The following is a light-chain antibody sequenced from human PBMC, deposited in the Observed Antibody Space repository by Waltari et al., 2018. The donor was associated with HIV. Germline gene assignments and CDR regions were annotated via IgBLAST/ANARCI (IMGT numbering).Light chain of an antibody. V-gene: IGLV2-14*01. CDR3: SSYTSSSTLVV. J-gene: IGLJ2*01. CDR1: SSIVDGHHY. Sequence: QSALTQPASLSGSPGQSTSISCTGPSSIVDGHHYVACYQQHPGNAPKLMIYVVSNRPVGVSNRFSGSKSGNTASLTISGLQAEDEADYYCSSYTSSSTLVVFGGGTKLTVL. CDR2: VVS.